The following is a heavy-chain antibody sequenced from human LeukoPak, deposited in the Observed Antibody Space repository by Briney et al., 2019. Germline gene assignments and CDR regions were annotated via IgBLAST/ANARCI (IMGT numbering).Heavy chain of an antibody. Sequence: AGGSLRLSCTASGFTFGDYAMSWVRQAPGKGLEWVGFIRSKAYGGTTEYAASVKGRFTIPRDDSKSIAYLQMNSLKTEDTAVYYCTSTVTTWAEYFQHWGQGTLVTVSS. D-gene: IGHD4-17*01. J-gene: IGHJ1*01. CDR2: IRSKAYGGTT. CDR3: TSTVTTWAEYFQH. V-gene: IGHV3-49*04. CDR1: GFTFGDYA.